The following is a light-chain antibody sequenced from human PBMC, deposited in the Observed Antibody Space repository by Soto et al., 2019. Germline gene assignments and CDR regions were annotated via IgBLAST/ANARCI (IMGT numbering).Light chain of an antibody. CDR2: DAV. V-gene: IGKV3-11*01. CDR1: QTVHNY. J-gene: IGKJ4*01. Sequence: PGERATLSCRASQTVHNYLAWYQQKPGQVPRLLIYDAVRRATGIPDRFSGSVSRTDFTLTINSLEPEDFAVYYCQQRSGRLTFGGGTRVDLK. CDR3: QQRSGRLT.